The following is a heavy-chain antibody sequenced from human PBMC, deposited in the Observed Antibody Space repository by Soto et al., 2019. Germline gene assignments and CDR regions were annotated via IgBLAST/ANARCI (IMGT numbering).Heavy chain of an antibody. D-gene: IGHD2-2*01. J-gene: IGHJ6*02. CDR2: INTGNGDT. V-gene: IGHV1-3*04. Sequence: ASVKVSCKASGYTFTTHAMHWVRQAPGQRLEWMGWINTGNGDTKYSQNFQGRVTITRDTSASAAYMELSRLRSEDTAVYYCARTPCSSTKCSDYYYYGMDVWGQGTTVTVS. CDR1: GYTFTTHA. CDR3: ARTPCSSTKCSDYYYYGMDV.